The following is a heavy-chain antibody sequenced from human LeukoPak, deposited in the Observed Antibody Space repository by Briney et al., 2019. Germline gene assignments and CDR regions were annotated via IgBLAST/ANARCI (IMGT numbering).Heavy chain of an antibody. V-gene: IGHV4-39*01. CDR1: GGSISSSSYY. CDR2: IYYSGST. CDR3: ARQPISSGLTRFDP. J-gene: IGHJ5*02. Sequence: SETLSLTCTVSGGSISSSSYYWGWIRQPPGKGLEWIGSIYYSGSTYYNPSLKSRVTISVDTSKNQFSLNLNSVTAADTAVYCCARQPISSGLTRFDPWGQGTLVTVSS. D-gene: IGHD6-19*01.